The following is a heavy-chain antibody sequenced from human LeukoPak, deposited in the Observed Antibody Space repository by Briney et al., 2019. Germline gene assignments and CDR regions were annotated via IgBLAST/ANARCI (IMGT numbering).Heavy chain of an antibody. D-gene: IGHD3-22*01. CDR2: IRYDGSNK. J-gene: IGHJ6*03. CDR1: GFTFSSYG. Sequence: GGPLRLSCAASGFTFSSYGMHWVRQAPGKGLEWVAFIRYDGSNKYYADSVKGRFTISRDNSKNTLYLQMNSLRAEDTAVYYCAKDGQSSGYKYYYYMDVWGKGTTVTVSS. CDR3: AKDGQSSGYKYYYYMDV. V-gene: IGHV3-30*02.